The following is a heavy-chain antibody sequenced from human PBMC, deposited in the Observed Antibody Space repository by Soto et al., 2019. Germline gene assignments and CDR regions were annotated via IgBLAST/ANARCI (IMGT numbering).Heavy chain of an antibody. J-gene: IGHJ6*02. CDR3: ARGGTTGYYRGTHYQYGMDV. D-gene: IGHD3-9*01. CDR2: IYYSGGT. CDR1: GGSVSSYY. Sequence: SETLSLTCNVSGGSVSSYYWSWIRQPPGKGLEWIGYIYYSGGTNYNPSLKSRVTISVDTSRNQFSLKLSSVTAADTAVYYCARGGTTGYYRGTHYQYGMDVWGQGTTVTASS. V-gene: IGHV4-59*02.